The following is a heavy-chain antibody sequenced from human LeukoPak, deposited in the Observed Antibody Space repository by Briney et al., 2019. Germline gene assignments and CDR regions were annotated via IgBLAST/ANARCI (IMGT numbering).Heavy chain of an antibody. CDR1: GFTFYSYY. V-gene: IGHV3-7*01. J-gene: IGHJ4*02. CDR2: IKKDGSEK. CDR3: ARHLSGVTGYTYGRGIDY. Sequence: GGSLRLSCAASGFTFYSYYISWVRQAPGKGLEWVANIKKDGSEKYYVDSVKGRFTISRDNAKTSLYLQMNSLRAEDTAVYYCARHLSGVTGYTYGRGIDYWGQGTLVTVSS. D-gene: IGHD5-18*01.